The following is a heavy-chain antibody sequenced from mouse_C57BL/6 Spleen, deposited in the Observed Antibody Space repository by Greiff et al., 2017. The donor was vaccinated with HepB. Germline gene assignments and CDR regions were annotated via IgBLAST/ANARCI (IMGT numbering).Heavy chain of an antibody. V-gene: IGHV5-17*01. CDR1: GFTFRDYG. CDR3: ARGNYGNYDFDY. D-gene: IGHD2-1*01. Sequence: EVKVVESGGGLVKPGGSLKLSCAASGFTFRDYGMHWVRQAPEKGLEWVAYISSGSSTIYYADTVKGRFTISRDNAKNTLFLQMTSLRSEDTAMYYCARGNYGNYDFDYWGQGTTLTVSS. CDR2: ISSGSSTI. J-gene: IGHJ2*01.